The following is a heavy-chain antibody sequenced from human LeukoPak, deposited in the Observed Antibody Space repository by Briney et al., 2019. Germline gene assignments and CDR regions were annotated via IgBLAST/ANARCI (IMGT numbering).Heavy chain of an antibody. Sequence: GGSLRLSCAASGFPFSSYAMHWVRQAPGKGLEWVALISFDGVNTYYSDSIKGRFTISRDNSKNTLYLQMNSLRAEDTAVYYCAQINDFWSGYRGTGAFDIWGQGTMVTVSS. CDR1: GFPFSSYA. CDR3: AQINDFWSGYRGTGAFDI. V-gene: IGHV3-30-3*01. J-gene: IGHJ3*02. D-gene: IGHD3-3*01. CDR2: ISFDGVNT.